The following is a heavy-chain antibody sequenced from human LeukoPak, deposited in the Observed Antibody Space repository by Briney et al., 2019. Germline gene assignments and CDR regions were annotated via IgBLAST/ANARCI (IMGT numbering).Heavy chain of an antibody. J-gene: IGHJ4*02. CDR3: ARDRVWTVLY. CDR1: GFTFSSYW. V-gene: IGHV3-7*01. Sequence: GGSLRLSCAASGFTFSSYWMSWVRQAPGKGLEWVAHINQDGNEKYYVDSVKGRFTISRGNAKNSLYLQMNSLKTEDTAVYYCARDRVWTVLYWGQGTLVTVSS. D-gene: IGHD6-13*01. CDR2: INQDGNEK.